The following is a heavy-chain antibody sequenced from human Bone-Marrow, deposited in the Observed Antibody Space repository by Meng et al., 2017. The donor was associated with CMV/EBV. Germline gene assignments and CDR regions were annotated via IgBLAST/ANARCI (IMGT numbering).Heavy chain of an antibody. CDR2: IKSKTDGGTT. D-gene: IGHD6-6*01. J-gene: IGHJ6*02. CDR1: GFTFSNAW. V-gene: IGHV3-15*01. Sequence: GGSLRLSCAASGFTFSNAWMSWVRQAPGKGLEWVGRIKSKTDGGTTDYAAPVKGRFTISRDDSKNTLYLQMNSLKTEDTAVYYCTTEEQLGRFYYYYYGMDVWGQGNTVTVSS. CDR3: TTEEQLGRFYYYYYGMDV.